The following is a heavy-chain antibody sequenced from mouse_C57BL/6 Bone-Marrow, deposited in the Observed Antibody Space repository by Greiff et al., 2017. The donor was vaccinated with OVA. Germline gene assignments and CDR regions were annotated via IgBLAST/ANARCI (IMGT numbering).Heavy chain of an antibody. CDR1: GFSFNTYA. CDR3: VRHPHCAMDY. Sequence: DVQLQESGGGLVQPKGSLKLSCAASGFSFNTYAMNWVRQAPGKGLEWVARIRSKSNNYATYYADSVKDRFTISRDDSESMLYLQMNNLKTEDTAMYYCVRHPHCAMDYWGQGTSVTVSS. V-gene: IGHV10-1*01. CDR2: IRSKSNNYAT. J-gene: IGHJ4*01.